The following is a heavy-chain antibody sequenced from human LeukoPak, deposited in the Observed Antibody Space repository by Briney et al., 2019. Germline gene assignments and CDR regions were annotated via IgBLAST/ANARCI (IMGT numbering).Heavy chain of an antibody. CDR3: ARGQTVLRYFDWLYYFDY. D-gene: IGHD3-9*01. CDR1: GFTFGDYA. CDR2: ISSSSSTI. V-gene: IGHV3-48*01. J-gene: IGHJ4*02. Sequence: GRSLRLSCTASGFTFGDYAMSWFRQAPGKGLEWVSYISSSSSTIYYADSVKGRFTISRDNAKNSLYLQMNSLRAEDTAVYYCARGQTVLRYFDWLYYFDYWGQGTLVTVSS.